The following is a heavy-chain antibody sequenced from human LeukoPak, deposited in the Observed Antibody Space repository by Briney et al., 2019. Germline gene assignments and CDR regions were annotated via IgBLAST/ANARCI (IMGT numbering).Heavy chain of an antibody. CDR2: ISYDGENK. CDR1: GFDISGQA. V-gene: IGHV3-30*04. CDR3: AAMDISQMTKFHGIGY. J-gene: IGHJ4*02. Sequence: GGSLRLSCAASGFDISGQAMHWVRQAPGKGLEWVALISYDGENKHYSDSVKGRFTVSRDNSRNTLFLQMQSLRPADTAVYYCAAMDISQMTKFHGIGYWGQGTLVTVSS. D-gene: IGHD5-12*01.